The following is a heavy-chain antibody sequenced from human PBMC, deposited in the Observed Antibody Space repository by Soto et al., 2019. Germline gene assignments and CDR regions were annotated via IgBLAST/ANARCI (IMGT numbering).Heavy chain of an antibody. CDR2: INHSGST. CDR1: GESLSGYY. Sequence: PSETLSLTCGVYGESLSGYYWSWIRQPPGKGLELIGEINHSGSTNYNPSLKSRVTISVDTSKNHFSLRLNSVTAADTAVYYCARVIYSGYEVEEGVDHFDHWGQGTLVTVSS. D-gene: IGHD5-12*01. J-gene: IGHJ4*02. V-gene: IGHV4-34*01. CDR3: ARVIYSGYEVEEGVDHFDH.